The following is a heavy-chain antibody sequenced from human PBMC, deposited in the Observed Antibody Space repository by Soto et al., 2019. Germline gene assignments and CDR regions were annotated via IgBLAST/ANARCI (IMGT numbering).Heavy chain of an antibody. D-gene: IGHD2-2*01. CDR3: ARAPVVPAAMWYYGMDV. V-gene: IGHV3-48*02. CDR2: ISSSSSTI. CDR1: GFTFSSYS. Sequence: EVQLVESGGGLVQPGGSLRLSCAASGFTFSSYSMNWVRQAPGKGLEWVSYISSSSSTIYYADSVKGRFTISRDNAKNSLYMQMNRLRDEDTAVYYCARAPVVPAAMWYYGMDVWGQGTTVTVSS. J-gene: IGHJ6*02.